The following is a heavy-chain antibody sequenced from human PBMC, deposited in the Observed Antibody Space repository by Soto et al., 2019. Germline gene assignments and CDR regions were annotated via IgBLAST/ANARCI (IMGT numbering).Heavy chain of an antibody. CDR1: GGSISSSIYY. J-gene: IGHJ3*02. CDR3: ERRGYDFWSGYYGAFDI. Sequence: PSETLSLTCTVSGGSISSSIYYWGWIRQPPGKGLEWIGSIYYSGSTYYNPSLKSRVTISVDTSKNQFSLKLSSVTAADTAVYYCERRGYDFWSGYYGAFDIWGQGTMVTVXS. CDR2: IYYSGST. D-gene: IGHD3-3*01. V-gene: IGHV4-39*01.